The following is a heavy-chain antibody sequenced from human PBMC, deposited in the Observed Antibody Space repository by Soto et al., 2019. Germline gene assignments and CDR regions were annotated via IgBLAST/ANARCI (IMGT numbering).Heavy chain of an antibody. Sequence: GSLRLSCAASGFTFSSYGMHWVRQAPGKGLEWVSAISGSGGSTYYADSVKGRFTISRDNSKNTLYLQMNSLRAEDTAVYYCAKDAPYYYDSSGYSDYWGQGTRVTVSS. V-gene: IGHV3-23*01. CDR2: ISGSGGST. D-gene: IGHD3-22*01. J-gene: IGHJ4*02. CDR3: AKDAPYYYDSSGYSDY. CDR1: GFTFSSYG.